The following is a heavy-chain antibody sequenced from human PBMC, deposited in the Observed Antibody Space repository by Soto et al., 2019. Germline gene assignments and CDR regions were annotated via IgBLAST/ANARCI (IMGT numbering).Heavy chain of an antibody. Sequence: GGSLRLSCEVSGFSFSSFGMHWVRQAPGKGLEWVTVISHEGSYKHYADSVKGRFTISRDDSKNTLYLEMNSLRAEDTAVHHCAKEGGYGDRIADDYYYYGMDVWGQGTTVTLS. D-gene: IGHD2-21*02. CDR1: GFSFSSFG. CDR2: ISHEGSYK. V-gene: IGHV3-30*18. J-gene: IGHJ6*02. CDR3: AKEGGYGDRIADDYYYYGMDV.